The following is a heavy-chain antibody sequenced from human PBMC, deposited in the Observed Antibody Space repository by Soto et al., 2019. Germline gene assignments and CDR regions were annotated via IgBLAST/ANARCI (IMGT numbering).Heavy chain of an antibody. J-gene: IGHJ3*02. CDR2: INHSGST. Sequence: SETLSLTCAVYGGSFSGYYWSWIRQPPGKGLGWIGEINHSGSTNYNPSLKSRVTISVDTSKNQFSLKLSSVTAADTAVYYCARGRIMITLAAFDIWGQGTMVTVSS. CDR3: ARGRIMITLAAFDI. V-gene: IGHV4-34*01. CDR1: GGSFSGYY. D-gene: IGHD3-16*01.